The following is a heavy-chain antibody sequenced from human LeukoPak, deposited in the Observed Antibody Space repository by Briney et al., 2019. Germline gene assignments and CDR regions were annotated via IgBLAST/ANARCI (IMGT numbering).Heavy chain of an antibody. D-gene: IGHD6-13*01. CDR1: VGTFSSYA. V-gene: IGHV1-69*05. CDR2: IIPIFGTA. CDR3: ARDRKWGSSWQKYWYFDL. J-gene: IGHJ2*01. Sequence: ASVKVSCKASVGTFSSYAISWVRQAPGQGLEWMGGIIPIFGTANYAQKFQGSVTITTDESTSTAYMELRSLRSEDTAVYYCARDRKWGSSWQKYWYFDLWGRGTLVTVSS.